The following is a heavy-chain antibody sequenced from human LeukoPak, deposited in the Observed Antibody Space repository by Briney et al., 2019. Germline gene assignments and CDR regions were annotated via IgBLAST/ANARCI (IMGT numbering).Heavy chain of an antibody. J-gene: IGHJ5*02. V-gene: IGHV1-24*01. CDR2: FDPEDGET. CDR3: ATNLGSYGWFDP. Sequence: GASVKVSCKFSGYTLTELSMHWVRRAPGKGLEWMGGFDPEDGETIYAQKFQGRVTMTEGTSTDTAYMELSSLRSEDTAVYYCATNLGSYGWFDPWGQGTLVTVSS. D-gene: IGHD1-26*01. CDR1: GYTLTELS.